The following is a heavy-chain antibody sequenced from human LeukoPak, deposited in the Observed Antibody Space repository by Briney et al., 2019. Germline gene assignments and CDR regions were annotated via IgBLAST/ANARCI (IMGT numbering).Heavy chain of an antibody. Sequence: GGSLRLSCAASGFIFSSYAMSWVRQAPGKGLEWVSVIGGSGGDSNTYYADSVKGRFTISRDNSKNTMYMKMKSLRAEYTAVYYCARHGSGTYYFDYWGQGTLVTVSS. CDR1: GFIFSSYA. CDR3: ARHGSGTYYFDY. V-gene: IGHV3-23*01. CDR2: IGGSGGDSNT. J-gene: IGHJ4*02. D-gene: IGHD3-10*01.